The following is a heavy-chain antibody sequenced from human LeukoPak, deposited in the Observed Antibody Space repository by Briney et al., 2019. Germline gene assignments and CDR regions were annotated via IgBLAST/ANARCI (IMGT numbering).Heavy chain of an antibody. Sequence: GGSLRLSCAASGFTFSNYAMNWVRQAPGKGLEWVSSITDSGGSKYYADSVKGRFTISRDNSKNTLYLQMYSLRAEDTALYYCAKGGISSTGLVYWGQGTLVTVSS. D-gene: IGHD6-13*01. CDR3: AKGGISSTGLVY. V-gene: IGHV3-23*01. CDR1: GFTFSNYA. CDR2: ITDSGGSK. J-gene: IGHJ4*02.